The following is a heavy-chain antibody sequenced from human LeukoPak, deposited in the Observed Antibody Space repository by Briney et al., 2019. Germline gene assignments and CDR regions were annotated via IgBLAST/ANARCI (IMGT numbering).Heavy chain of an antibody. V-gene: IGHV3-23*01. J-gene: IGHJ4*02. Sequence: PGGSLRLSCAASGFTFSNYAVSWLRQAPGKGLEWVSAITGSGDSTYYADSVKGRFTFSRDNSKNTLYLQMNSLRAEDTAIYYCAKTYYFDKSGYSDYWGQGTVVTVSS. CDR1: GFTFSNYA. CDR2: ITGSGDST. D-gene: IGHD3-22*01. CDR3: AKTYYFDKSGYSDY.